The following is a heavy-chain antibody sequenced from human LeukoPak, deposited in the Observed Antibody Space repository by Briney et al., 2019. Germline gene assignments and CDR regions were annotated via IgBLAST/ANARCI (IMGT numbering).Heavy chain of an antibody. D-gene: IGHD3-9*01. Sequence: PAGTLRLSCSASGFTFSGDAMGWVRHAPGKGLKWGSAISGRGGSTYYAVSVKGRFTISRDNSKNTLYLQMNSLRAEDAAVYYCAKGRGHVLRYFDWLLDYWGQGTLVTVSS. CDR1: GFTFSGDA. J-gene: IGHJ4*02. V-gene: IGHV3-23*01. CDR3: AKGRGHVLRYFDWLLDY. CDR2: ISGRGGST.